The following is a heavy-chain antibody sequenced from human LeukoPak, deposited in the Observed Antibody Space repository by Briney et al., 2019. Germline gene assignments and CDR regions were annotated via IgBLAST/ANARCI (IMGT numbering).Heavy chain of an antibody. Sequence: RGSLRLSCSASGFTFSSSAMYWVRQAPGKGLEYVSAFSSDGSSTFYADSVKGRFTISRDNSKNMLYLQMSSLRADDTAVYYCVKTLKYYGSGRGLFDSWGQGTLVTVSS. CDR3: VKTLKYYGSGRGLFDS. J-gene: IGHJ4*02. CDR2: FSSDGSST. V-gene: IGHV3-64D*06. CDR1: GFTFSSSA. D-gene: IGHD3-10*01.